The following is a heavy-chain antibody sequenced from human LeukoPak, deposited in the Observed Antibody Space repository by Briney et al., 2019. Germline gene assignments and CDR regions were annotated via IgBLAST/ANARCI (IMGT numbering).Heavy chain of an antibody. CDR2: ISCCSDYI. Sequence: GGPLTLFCAPSGFIFSTPRMRCARQSRGKALEWFSYISCCSDYIYYADSVKGRFTNSRDNAKNSIYLQMNSRRAWDTGVYLCARTPGDNRGYGYFCDSWGERALLCLSS. CDR1: GFIFSTPR. V-gene: IGHV3-21*05. D-gene: IGHD3-22*01. CDR3: ARTPGDNRGYGYFCDS. J-gene: IGHJ4*02.